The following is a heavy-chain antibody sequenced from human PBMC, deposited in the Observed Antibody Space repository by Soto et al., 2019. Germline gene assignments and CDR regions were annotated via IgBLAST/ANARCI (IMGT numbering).Heavy chain of an antibody. CDR2: INGDGSST. CDR1: GFTFSKYW. Sequence: EVQLVESGGGLVQPGGSLRLSCAASGFTFSKYWMYWVRQAPGKGLVWVSRINGDGSSTTYADSVKGRFTISRDNANNALHLQMNSLRAEDTALYHCASLGGTSRLWYFDLWGRGTLVTVSS. J-gene: IGHJ2*01. D-gene: IGHD1-26*01. CDR3: ASLGGTSRLWYFDL. V-gene: IGHV3-74*01.